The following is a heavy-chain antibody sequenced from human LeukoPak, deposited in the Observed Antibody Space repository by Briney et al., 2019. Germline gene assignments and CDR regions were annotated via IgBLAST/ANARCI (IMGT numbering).Heavy chain of an antibody. CDR3: AKDHGSGSYYNPNWFDP. D-gene: IGHD3-10*01. CDR1: GFTFSSYA. CDR2: ISGSGGST. Sequence: GASLRLSCAASGFTFSSYAMSWVRQAPGKGLEWVSVISGSGGSTEYADSVKGRFTISRDNSKNTLYLQMNSLRAEDTAVYYCAKDHGSGSYYNPNWFDPWGQGTLVTVSS. J-gene: IGHJ5*02. V-gene: IGHV3-23*01.